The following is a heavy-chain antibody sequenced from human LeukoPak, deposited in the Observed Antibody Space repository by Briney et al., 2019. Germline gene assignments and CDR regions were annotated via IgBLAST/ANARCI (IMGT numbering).Heavy chain of an antibody. CDR3: ARASSSCYYFDY. V-gene: IGHV3-21*01. J-gene: IGHJ4*02. CDR1: GFTFSSSS. CDR2: ISTSSSYI. Sequence: GGSLKLSCAASGFTFSSSSMNWVRQAPGKGLEWVSFISTSSSYIYYADSVKGRFTISKDNAKKSLDLQMNSLRAEDTAVYYCARASSSCYYFDYWGQGTLVSVS. D-gene: IGHD2-2*01.